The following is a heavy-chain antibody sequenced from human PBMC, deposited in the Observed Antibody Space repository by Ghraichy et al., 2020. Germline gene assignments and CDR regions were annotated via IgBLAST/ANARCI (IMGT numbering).Heavy chain of an antibody. Sequence: GGSLRLSCAASGFSFDDYGMHWVRQAPGKGLEWVSGISWNSGSIGYADSVKGRFTTSRDNAKNSLYLQMNSLRTEDTALYYCARGGYVVTTIVLDYWGQGTLVTVSS. CDR2: ISWNSGSI. CDR3: ARGGYVVTTIVLDY. J-gene: IGHJ4*02. CDR1: GFSFDDYG. V-gene: IGHV3-9*01. D-gene: IGHD5-12*01.